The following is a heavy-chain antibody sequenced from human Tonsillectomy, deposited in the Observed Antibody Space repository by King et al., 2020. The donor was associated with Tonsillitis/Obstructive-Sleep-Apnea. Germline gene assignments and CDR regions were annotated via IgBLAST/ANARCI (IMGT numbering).Heavy chain of an antibody. D-gene: IGHD1-26*01. V-gene: IGHV4-34*01. CDR2: INHSGST. J-gene: IGHJ4*02. CDR1: GGSFSGYY. CDR3: ARKVGARYYFDY. Sequence: VQLQQWGAGLLKPSETLSLTCAVYGGSFSGYYWSWIRQPPGKGLEWIGEINHSGSTNYNPSLKRRVTISVDTSKKQVSLKLSSVTAADTAVYYCARKVGARYYFDYWGQGTQVTVSS.